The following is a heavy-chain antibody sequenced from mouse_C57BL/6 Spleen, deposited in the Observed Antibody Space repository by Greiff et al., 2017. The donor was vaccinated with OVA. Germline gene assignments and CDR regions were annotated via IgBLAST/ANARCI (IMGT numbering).Heavy chain of an antibody. D-gene: IGHD1-1*01. CDR2: IDPSDSYT. V-gene: IGHV1-69*01. J-gene: IGHJ1*03. CDR1: GYTFTSYW. Sequence: QVQLQQPGAELVMPGASVKLSCKASGYTFTSYWMHWVKQRPGPGLEWIGEIDPSDSYTNYNQKFKGKSTLTVDKSSSTAYMQLSSLTSEDSAVYYCARKIFYYGSWYFDVWGTGTTVTVAS. CDR3: ARKIFYYGSWYFDV.